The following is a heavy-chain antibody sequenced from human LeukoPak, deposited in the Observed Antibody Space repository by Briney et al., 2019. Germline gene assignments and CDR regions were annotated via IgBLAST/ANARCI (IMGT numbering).Heavy chain of an antibody. CDR2: MNPNSGNT. V-gene: IGHV1-8*01. CDR3: ARGGQYDYVWGSYRSWFDP. Sequence: ASVKVSCKASGYTFTSYDINWVRQATGQGLEWMGWMNPNSGNTGYAQKFQGRVTMTRNTSISTAYMELSSLRSEDTAVYYCARGGQYDYVWGSYRSWFDPWGQGTLVTVSS. CDR1: GYTFTSYD. D-gene: IGHD3-16*02. J-gene: IGHJ5*02.